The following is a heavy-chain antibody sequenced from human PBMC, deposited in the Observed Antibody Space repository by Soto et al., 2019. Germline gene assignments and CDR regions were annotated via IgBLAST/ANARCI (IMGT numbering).Heavy chain of an antibody. V-gene: IGHV4-59*01. CDR3: ARDVGYYYADTGSVAFDV. CDR2: IYHAGST. Sequence: SETLSLTCTVSGGSISPYYWSWIRQPPGKGLEWVGYIYHAGSTYYNPSLKSRVTISADTSKNQFSLKLSSVTAADTAVYYCARDVGYYYADTGSVAFDVWGQGTMVTVSS. J-gene: IGHJ3*01. CDR1: GGSISPYY. D-gene: IGHD3-16*01.